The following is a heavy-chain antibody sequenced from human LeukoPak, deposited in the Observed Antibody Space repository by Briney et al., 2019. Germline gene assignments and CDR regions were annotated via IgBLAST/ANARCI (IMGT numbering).Heavy chain of an antibody. CDR1: GFTFSSYS. CDR3: ARDHCSSTSCFDFDY. J-gene: IGHJ4*02. Sequence: GGSLRLSCAASGFTFSSYSMNWVRQAPGKGLEWVSSISSSSSYIYYADSVKGRFTISRDNAKNSLYLQMNSLRAEDTAVYYCARDHCSSTSCFDFDYWGQGTLVTVSS. CDR2: ISSSSSYI. D-gene: IGHD2-2*01. V-gene: IGHV3-21*01.